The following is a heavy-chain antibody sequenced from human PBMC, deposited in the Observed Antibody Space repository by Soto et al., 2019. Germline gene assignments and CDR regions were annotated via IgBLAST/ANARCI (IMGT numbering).Heavy chain of an antibody. CDR2: ISYGGSNK. CDR1: GFTFSSYA. J-gene: IGHJ3*02. D-gene: IGHD3-3*01. V-gene: IGHV3-30-3*01. CDR3: AKDVRFLHHAFDI. Sequence: PGGSLRLSCAASGFTFSSYAMHWVRQAPGKGLEWVSVISYGGSNKYYADSVKGRFTISRDNSKNTLYLQMNSLRAEDTAVYCCAKDVRFLHHAFDIWGQGTMVTVSS.